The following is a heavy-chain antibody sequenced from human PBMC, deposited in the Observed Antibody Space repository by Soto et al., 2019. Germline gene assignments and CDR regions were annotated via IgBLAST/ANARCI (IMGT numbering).Heavy chain of an antibody. CDR1: GFTFSSYS. Sequence: GGSLRLSCAASGFTFSSYSMNWVRQAPGKGLEWVSSISSSSYIYYADSVKGRFTISRDNAKNSLYLQMNSLRAEDTAVYYCARPANYDILTGYYDYWGQGTLVTVSS. CDR2: ISSSSYI. D-gene: IGHD3-9*01. V-gene: IGHV3-21*01. J-gene: IGHJ4*02. CDR3: ARPANYDILTGYYDY.